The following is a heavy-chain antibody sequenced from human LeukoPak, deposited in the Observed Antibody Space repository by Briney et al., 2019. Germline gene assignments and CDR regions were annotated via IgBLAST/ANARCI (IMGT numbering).Heavy chain of an antibody. CDR2: ISSSGSTI. CDR3: ARGMVAGTCFDY. CDR1: GLTFNDYY. V-gene: IGHV3-11*04. D-gene: IGHD2-15*01. Sequence: GGSQRLFCAASGLTFNDYYMRWPRHAPGRGLEGVSYISSSGSTIYYADSVKGRFTISRDNAKNSLYLQMNSLRAEDTAVYYCARGMVAGTCFDYWGQGTLVTVSS. J-gene: IGHJ4*02.